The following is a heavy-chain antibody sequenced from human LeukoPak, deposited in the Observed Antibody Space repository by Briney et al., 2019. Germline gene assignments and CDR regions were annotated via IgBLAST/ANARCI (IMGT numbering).Heavy chain of an antibody. CDR3: ARSMSGSREL. J-gene: IGHJ4*02. D-gene: IGHD1-26*01. CDR1: GFTFSSYG. Sequence: PGRSLRLSCAASGFTFSSYGMHWVRQAPGKGLEWVAVISYDGSNKYYADSVKGRFTISRGNAKNTLYLQMNSLSAEDTAMYYCARSMSGSRELWGQGTLVTVSP. V-gene: IGHV3-30*03. CDR2: ISYDGSNK.